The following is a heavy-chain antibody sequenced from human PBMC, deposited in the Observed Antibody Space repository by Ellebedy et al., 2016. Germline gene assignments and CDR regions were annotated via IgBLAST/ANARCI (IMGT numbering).Heavy chain of an antibody. CDR1: GFTFSSCA. CDR2: ISGSGGGT. D-gene: IGHD1-26*01. J-gene: IGHJ4*02. Sequence: GESLKISCAASGFTFSSCAMSWVRQAPGKGLEWVSGISGSGGGTYYADSVTGRFTISRDNSKSTVYLQMNGLRAEDSAVYYCAKDQSIGGSYMTTSDNWGQGTLVTVSS. CDR3: AKDQSIGGSYMTTSDN. V-gene: IGHV3-23*01.